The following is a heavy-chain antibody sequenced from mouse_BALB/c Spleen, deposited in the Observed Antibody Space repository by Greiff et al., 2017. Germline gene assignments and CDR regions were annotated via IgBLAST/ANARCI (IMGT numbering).Heavy chain of an antibody. CDR1: GFTFSSFG. CDR3: ARYQVVADAMDY. D-gene: IGHD1-1*01. CDR2: ISSGSSTI. V-gene: IGHV5-17*02. Sequence: EVKLMESGGGLVQPGGSRKLSCAASGFTFSSFGMHWVRQAPEKGLEWVAYISSGSSTIYYADTVKGLFTISRDNPKNTLFLQMTSLRSEDTAMYYCARYQVVADAMDYWGQGTSVTVSS. J-gene: IGHJ4*01.